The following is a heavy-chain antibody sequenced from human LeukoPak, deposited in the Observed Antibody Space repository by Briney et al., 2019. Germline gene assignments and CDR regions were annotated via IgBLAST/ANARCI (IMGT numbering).Heavy chain of an antibody. Sequence: ASVNVSCKASGYTFTSYYMHWVRQAPGQGLEWMGIINPSGGSTSYAQKFQGRVTMTRDTSTSTDYMELSSLRSEDTAVYYCARDHYYDSSGFPEGYFDYWGQGTLVTVSS. CDR1: GYTFTSYY. CDR2: INPSGGST. CDR3: ARDHYYDSSGFPEGYFDY. D-gene: IGHD3-22*01. J-gene: IGHJ4*02. V-gene: IGHV1-46*01.